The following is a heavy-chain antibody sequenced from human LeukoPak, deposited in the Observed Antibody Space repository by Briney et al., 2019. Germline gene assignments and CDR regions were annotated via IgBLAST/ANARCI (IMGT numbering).Heavy chain of an antibody. D-gene: IGHD3-10*01. Sequence: SQTLSLTCAISGDSVSSNSATWNWIRQSPSRGLEWLGRTYYRSKWYNDYAVSVKSRITFNPDTSKNQFSLQLNSVTAEDTAVYYCARGAVRGGTNFDYWGQGTLVTVSS. V-gene: IGHV6-1*01. CDR2: TYYRSKWYN. CDR1: GDSVSSNSAT. CDR3: ARGAVRGGTNFDY. J-gene: IGHJ4*02.